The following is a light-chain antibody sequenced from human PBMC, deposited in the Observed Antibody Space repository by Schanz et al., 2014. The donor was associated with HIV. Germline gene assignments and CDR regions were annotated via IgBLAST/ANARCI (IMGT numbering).Light chain of an antibody. V-gene: IGLV2-8*01. Sequence: QSALTQPPSASGSRGQSVAISCTGSSSNVGGYNYVSWYQQHPGKAPKLMIYEVDKRPSGVPNRFSGSKSGNTASLTVSGLLAEDEGDYYCSSLAADNTLVFGGGTKVTVL. CDR2: EVD. J-gene: IGLJ2*01. CDR3: SSLAADNTLV. CDR1: SSNVGGYNY.